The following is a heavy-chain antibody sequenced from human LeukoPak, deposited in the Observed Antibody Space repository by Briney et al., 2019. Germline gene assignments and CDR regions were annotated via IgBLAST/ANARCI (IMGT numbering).Heavy chain of an antibody. CDR1: GYTFTGYY. D-gene: IGHD2-2*01. CDR2: INPNSGGT. Sequence: GASVKVSCKASGYTFTGYYMHWVRQAPGQGLEWMGWINPNSGGTNYAQKFRGRVTMTRDTSISTAYMELSRLRSDDTAVYYCARDIVVVPGDNWFDPWGQGTLVTVSS. J-gene: IGHJ5*02. CDR3: ARDIVVVPGDNWFDP. V-gene: IGHV1-2*02.